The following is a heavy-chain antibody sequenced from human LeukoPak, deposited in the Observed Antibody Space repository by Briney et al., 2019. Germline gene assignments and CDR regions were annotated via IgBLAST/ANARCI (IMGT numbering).Heavy chain of an antibody. CDR2: INHSGST. CDR3: ARGWGYSGSYHYQHRGPYYFDY. D-gene: IGHD1-26*01. J-gene: IGHJ4*02. Sequence: SETLSLTCAVYGGSFSGYYWSWIRQPPGKGLEWIGEINHSGSTNYNPSLKRRVTISVDTSKNQFSLKLSSVTAADTAVYYCARGWGYSGSYHYQHRGPYYFDYWGQGTLVTVSS. CDR1: GGSFSGYY. V-gene: IGHV4-34*01.